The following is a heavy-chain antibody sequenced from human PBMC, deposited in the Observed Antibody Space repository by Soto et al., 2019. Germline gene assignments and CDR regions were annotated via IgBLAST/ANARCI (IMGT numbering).Heavy chain of an antibody. CDR2: ISRSHSAI. Sequence: PWWSLRLCCSASGFSLSNSGMFWVRQAPGKGLEWISYISRSHSAIYYADSVKGRFTMSRDNAKNSLFLQMNSLRDEDRAVYYWATGGPNGYIPYHLETWGQGVPVTVSS. CDR1: GFSLSNSG. CDR3: ATGGPNGYIPYHLET. D-gene: IGHD5-12*01. J-gene: IGHJ5*02. V-gene: IGHV3-48*02.